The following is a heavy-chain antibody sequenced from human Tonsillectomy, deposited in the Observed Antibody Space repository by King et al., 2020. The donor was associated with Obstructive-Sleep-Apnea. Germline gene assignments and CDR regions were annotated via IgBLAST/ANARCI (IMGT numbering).Heavy chain of an antibody. V-gene: IGHV3-23*04. D-gene: IGHD1-26*01. CDR3: AKSGSYYS. CDR1: GFTFSSYA. J-gene: IGHJ4*02. Sequence: VQLVESGGGLVQPGGSLRLSCAASGFTFSSYAMSLVLQAPGKGLEWVSAISGGGGSTYYADSVRGRFTISRDNSNNTLFLQMNSLRADDTAVYYCAKSGSYYSWGQGTLVTVSS. CDR2: ISGGGGST.